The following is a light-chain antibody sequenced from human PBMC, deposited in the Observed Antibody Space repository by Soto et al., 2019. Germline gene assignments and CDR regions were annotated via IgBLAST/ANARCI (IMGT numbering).Light chain of an antibody. CDR1: QSVSGSY. V-gene: IGKV3-20*01. CDR3: QQYGSPIT. J-gene: IGKJ3*01. CDR2: GAS. Sequence: EIVLTQSPGTLSLSPGERATLSCRASQSVSGSYLAWYQQKPGQAPRLLIYGASSRATGIPDRFSGSGSGTDFTLTISRLEPEDFAVYYCQQYGSPITFGPGTKVDIK.